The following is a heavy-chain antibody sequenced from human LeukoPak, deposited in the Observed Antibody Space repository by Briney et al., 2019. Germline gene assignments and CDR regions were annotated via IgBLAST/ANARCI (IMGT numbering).Heavy chain of an antibody. CDR1: GGTFSSYA. CDR2: IIPIFGTA. D-gene: IGHD2-2*01. V-gene: IGHV1-69*01. Sequence: AASVKVSCKASGGTFSSYAISWVRQAPGQGLEWMGGIIPIFGTANYAQKFQGRVTITADESTSTAYMELSSLRSEDTAAYYCARGEYQLPKYYYYGMDVWGKGTTVTVSS. CDR3: ARGEYQLPKYYYYGMDV. J-gene: IGHJ6*04.